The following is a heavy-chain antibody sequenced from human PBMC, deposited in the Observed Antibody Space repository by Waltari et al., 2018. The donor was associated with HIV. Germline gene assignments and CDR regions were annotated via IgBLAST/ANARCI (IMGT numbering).Heavy chain of an antibody. CDR2: INPDGNTI. Sequence: EVQLVQSGGGLVQSGGSRRLSCAACGFSVSRYWMHWVGQIPGQGLVWVSRINPDGNTINYADSVRGRFTISRDYAKNTLYLQMNSLRDEDTAMYYCVKDMFGEYDYWGQGTLVTVSS. CDR3: VKDMFGEYDY. D-gene: IGHD3-10*02. V-gene: IGHV3-74*01. CDR1: GFSVSRYW. J-gene: IGHJ4*02.